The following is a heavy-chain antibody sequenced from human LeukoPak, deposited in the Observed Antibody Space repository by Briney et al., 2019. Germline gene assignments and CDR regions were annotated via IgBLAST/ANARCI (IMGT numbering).Heavy chain of an antibody. V-gene: IGHV4-39*01. Sequence: GSLRLSCAASGFTFSSHSMNWVRQPPGKGLEWIGSIYYSGSTYYNPSLESRVTISVDTSKNQFSLKLNSVTATDTAVYYCARHYGPWGQGTLVTVSS. J-gene: IGHJ4*02. D-gene: IGHD3-10*01. CDR1: GFTFSSHSMN. CDR2: IYYSGST. CDR3: ARHYGP.